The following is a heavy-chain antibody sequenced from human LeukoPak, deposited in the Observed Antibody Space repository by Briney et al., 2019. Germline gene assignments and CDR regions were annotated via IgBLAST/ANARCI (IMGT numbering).Heavy chain of an antibody. CDR2: ISGDGGST. V-gene: IGHV3-43*02. Sequence: GGSLRLSCAASGFTFDDYAMHWVRQAPGKGLGWVSLISGDGGSTYYADSVKGRFTISRDNSENSLYLQMNSLRTEDTALYYCAKDDVDTAMEIRGYYYYYGMEVWGQGTTVTVSS. J-gene: IGHJ6*02. D-gene: IGHD5-18*01. CDR3: AKDDVDTAMEIRGYYYYYGMEV. CDR1: GFTFDDYA.